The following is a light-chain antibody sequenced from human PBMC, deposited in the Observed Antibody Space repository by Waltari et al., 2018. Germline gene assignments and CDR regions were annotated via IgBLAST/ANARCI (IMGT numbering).Light chain of an antibody. CDR2: GAS. V-gene: IGKV3-20*01. Sequence: DIVLTQSPGTLSLSPGERPTLSCRASPSLSSSYLAWYQQKPGQAPRLLLYGASSRATGIPDRFSGSGSGTDFTLTITSLEPEDFAGYSCQQYGSSPPTFGQGTKLEIK. J-gene: IGKJ2*01. CDR1: PSLSSSY. CDR3: QQYGSSPPT.